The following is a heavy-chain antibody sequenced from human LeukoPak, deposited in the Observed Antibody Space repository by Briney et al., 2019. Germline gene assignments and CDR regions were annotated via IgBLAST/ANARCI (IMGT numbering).Heavy chain of an antibody. V-gene: IGHV1-69*06. CDR3: ARGGFIERYDNYYYMDV. D-gene: IGHD6-25*01. CDR2: IIPIFGTA. J-gene: IGHJ6*03. CDR1: GGTFSSYA. Sequence: SVKVSCKASGGTFSSYAISWVRQAPGQGLERMGGIIPIFGTANYAQKFQGRVTITADKSTSTAYTELSSLRSEDTAVYYCARGGFIERYDNYYYMDVWGKGTTVTVSS.